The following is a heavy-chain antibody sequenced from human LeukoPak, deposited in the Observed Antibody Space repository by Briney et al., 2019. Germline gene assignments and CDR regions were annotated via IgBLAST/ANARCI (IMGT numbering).Heavy chain of an antibody. Sequence: ASVKVSCKASGYTFTGCYIHWVRQAPGQGLEWMGWINPNSGNTNYAQKFQGRVTMTRDTSINTAYMELGRLRSDDTAVYYRARDRAVAGTWFDPWGQGTLVTVSS. CDR3: ARDRAVAGTWFDP. D-gene: IGHD6-19*01. J-gene: IGHJ5*02. CDR2: INPNSGNT. V-gene: IGHV1-2*02. CDR1: GYTFTGCY.